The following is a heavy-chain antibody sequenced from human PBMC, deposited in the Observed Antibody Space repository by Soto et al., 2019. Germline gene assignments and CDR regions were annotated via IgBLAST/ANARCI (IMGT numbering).Heavy chain of an antibody. D-gene: IGHD2-15*01. Sequence: KTSETLSLTCAVYGGSFSGYYWSWIRQPPGKGLEWIGEINHSGSTNYNPSLKSRVTISVDTSKNQFSLRLSSVTAADTAVYYCARGRYCSGGSCSDAFDYWGQGTLVTVSS. CDR2: INHSGST. CDR1: GGSFSGYY. V-gene: IGHV4-34*01. CDR3: ARGRYCSGGSCSDAFDY. J-gene: IGHJ4*02.